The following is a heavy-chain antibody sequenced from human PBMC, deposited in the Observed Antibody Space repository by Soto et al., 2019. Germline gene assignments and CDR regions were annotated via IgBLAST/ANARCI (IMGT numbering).Heavy chain of an antibody. CDR2: ISSSSSTI. V-gene: IGHV3-48*01. Sequence: GGSLRLSCAASGFTFSSYSMNWVRQAPGKGLEWVSYISSSSSTIYYADSVKGRFTISRDNAKNSLYLQMNSLRAEDTAVYYCARDQWARIVVALDAFDIWGQGTMVTVSS. D-gene: IGHD2-15*01. CDR1: GFTFSSYS. CDR3: ARDQWARIVVALDAFDI. J-gene: IGHJ3*02.